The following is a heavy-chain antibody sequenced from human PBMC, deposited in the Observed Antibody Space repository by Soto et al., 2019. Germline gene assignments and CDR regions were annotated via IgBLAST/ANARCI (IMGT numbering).Heavy chain of an antibody. V-gene: IGHV3-23*01. CDR3: ARDVAARPPWFDP. D-gene: IGHD6-6*01. J-gene: IGHJ5*02. Sequence: GGSLRLSCAASGFSFSDYVMSWVRQAPGKGLEWVSGISGNGGNTYYADSVKGRFTISRDNAKNSLYLQMNSLRAEDTAVYYCARDVAARPPWFDPWGRGTLVTVSS. CDR1: GFSFSDYV. CDR2: ISGNGGNT.